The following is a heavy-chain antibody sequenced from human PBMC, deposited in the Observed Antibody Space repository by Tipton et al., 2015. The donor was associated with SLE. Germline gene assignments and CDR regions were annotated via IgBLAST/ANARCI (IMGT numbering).Heavy chain of an antibody. J-gene: IGHJ1*01. Sequence: TLSLTCTVSGGSISSYYWSWIRQAPGKGLEWIGYIYYNGITNYDPSLKSRVIISVDTSRNQFSLQVSPVTAADTAVYYCARLCCIGAAGTRHFQLWGQGTLVTVSS. CDR2: IYYNGIT. CDR3: ARLCCIGAAGTRHFQL. D-gene: IGHD6-13*01. CDR1: GGSISSYY. V-gene: IGHV4-59*12.